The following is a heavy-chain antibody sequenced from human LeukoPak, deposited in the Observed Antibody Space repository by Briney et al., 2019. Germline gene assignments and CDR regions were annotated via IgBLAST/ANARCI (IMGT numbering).Heavy chain of an antibody. CDR2: KKQDGSEK. Sequence: PAESLTLSCAAATFTFSTICMSWVRPAQGKGREWVANKKQDGSEKYYVDSVKGRITISRDNAKNSLYLQMNSLRAEDTAVYYCARGLQVYGGNRNYFDYWGQGTLVTVSS. D-gene: IGHD4-23*01. CDR3: ARGLQVYGGNRNYFDY. V-gene: IGHV3-7*04. CDR1: TFTFSTIC. J-gene: IGHJ4*02.